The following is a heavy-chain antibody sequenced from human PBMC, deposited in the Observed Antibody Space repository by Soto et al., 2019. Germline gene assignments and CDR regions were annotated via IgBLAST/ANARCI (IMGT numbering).Heavy chain of an antibody. CDR2: ISGSGGST. CDR1: GFTFSSYA. V-gene: IGHV3-23*01. Sequence: GGSLRLSCAASGFTFSSYAMSWVRQAPGKGLEWVSAISGSGGSTYYADSVKGRFTISRDNSKNTLYLQMNSLRAEDTAVYYCAKDYLLYYDSSAGWDYWGQGTLVTVSS. CDR3: AKDYLLYYDSSAGWDY. J-gene: IGHJ4*02. D-gene: IGHD3-22*01.